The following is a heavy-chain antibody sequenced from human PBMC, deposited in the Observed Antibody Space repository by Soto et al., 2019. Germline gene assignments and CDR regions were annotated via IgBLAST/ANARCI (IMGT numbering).Heavy chain of an antibody. D-gene: IGHD2-2*01. CDR3: ARGCSSASCYYY. J-gene: IGHJ4*02. CDR1: GFMFSSYT. CDR2: VSFRGDI. V-gene: IGHV3-21*01. Sequence: PGGSLRLSCTASGFMFSSYTMNWVRQAPGKGLEWVSSVSFRGDIYYADSLEGRFTISRDDAKNSLYLQMNSLRAEDTAVYYRARGCSSASCYYYWGQGTLVTVSS.